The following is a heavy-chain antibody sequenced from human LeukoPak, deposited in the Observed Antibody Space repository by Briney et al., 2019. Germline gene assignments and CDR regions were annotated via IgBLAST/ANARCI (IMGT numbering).Heavy chain of an antibody. CDR2: ISWNCGSI. Sequence: GRSLRLSCAASGFTFDDYAMHWVRQAAGKGLEWVSGISWNCGSIDYAASVKSRFTISRDNAKNSLYLQMNSLRAEDTALYYCAKDMGYYDSSGNDAFDIWGQGTMVTVSS. CDR3: AKDMGYYDSSGNDAFDI. D-gene: IGHD3-22*01. J-gene: IGHJ3*02. V-gene: IGHV3-9*01. CDR1: GFTFDDYA.